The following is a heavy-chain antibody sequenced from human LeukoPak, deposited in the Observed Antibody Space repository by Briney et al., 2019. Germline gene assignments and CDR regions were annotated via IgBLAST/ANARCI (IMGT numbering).Heavy chain of an antibody. Sequence: SETLSLTCAVYGGSFSGYYWSWIRQPPGKGLEWIGEINHSGSTNYNPSLKSRVTISVDTSKNQFSLKLSSVTAADTAVYYCARKPLWYSSLRYFDYWGQGTLVTVSS. CDR1: GGSFSGYY. D-gene: IGHD6-19*01. CDR2: INHSGST. J-gene: IGHJ4*02. CDR3: ARKPLWYSSLRYFDY. V-gene: IGHV4-34*01.